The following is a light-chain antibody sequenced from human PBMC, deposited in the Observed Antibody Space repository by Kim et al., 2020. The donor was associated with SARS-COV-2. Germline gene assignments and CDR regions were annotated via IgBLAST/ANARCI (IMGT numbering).Light chain of an antibody. J-gene: IGLJ2*01. V-gene: IGLV2-14*03. CDR3: SSYSSSSTPV. CDR1: SSDVGGYNY. CDR2: DVT. Sequence: QSALTQPASGSGSPGQSITISCTGTSSDVGGYNYVSWYQQHPGKAPKLMIYDVTNRPAGVSNRFSGSKSGNTASLTISGLQAEDEADYYCSSYSSSSTPVFGGGTQLTVL.